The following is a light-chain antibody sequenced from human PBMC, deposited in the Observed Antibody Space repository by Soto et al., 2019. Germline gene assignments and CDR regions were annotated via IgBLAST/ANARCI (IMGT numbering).Light chain of an antibody. CDR2: GAS. Sequence: EIVLTQSPGTLSLSPGEGATLSCRASQSVDITNLAWYQQRPGQAPRLLIYGASSRATGIPDRFSGSGSGTDFTLTISRLESEDFAVYYCQQYNKWPPWTFGQGTKVDIK. V-gene: IGKV3-20*01. J-gene: IGKJ1*01. CDR3: QQYNKWPPWT. CDR1: QSVDITN.